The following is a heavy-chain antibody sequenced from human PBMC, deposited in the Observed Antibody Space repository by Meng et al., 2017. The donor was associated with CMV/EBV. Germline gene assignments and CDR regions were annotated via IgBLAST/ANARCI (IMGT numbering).Heavy chain of an antibody. Sequence: QVQRRGLVQGLVKPSRTLSLTGTVLGASIGSGDYYWSWIRQPPGKGLEWIGYIYYNGSTYYKPSLKSRVTISVDTSKNQFSLKLSSVTAADTAVYYCARAQYSSSCDYWGQGPLVTVSS. CDR3: ARAQYSSSCDY. CDR1: GASIGSGDYY. CDR2: IYYNGST. D-gene: IGHD6-13*01. V-gene: IGHV4-30-4*08. J-gene: IGHJ4*02.